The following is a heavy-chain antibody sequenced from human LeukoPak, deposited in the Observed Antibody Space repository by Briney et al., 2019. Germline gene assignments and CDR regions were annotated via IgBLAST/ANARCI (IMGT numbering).Heavy chain of an antibody. CDR3: ARRQYSSSPFDP. Sequence: KPSETLSLTCTVSGGSISSSSYYWGWIRQPPGKGLEWIGSMYYSGSTYYNPSLESRVTISGDTSRNQFSLKLTSVTAADTAVYYCARRQYSSSPFDPWGQGTLVTVSS. CDR1: GGSISSSSYY. D-gene: IGHD6-6*01. J-gene: IGHJ5*02. V-gene: IGHV4-39*01. CDR2: MYYSGST.